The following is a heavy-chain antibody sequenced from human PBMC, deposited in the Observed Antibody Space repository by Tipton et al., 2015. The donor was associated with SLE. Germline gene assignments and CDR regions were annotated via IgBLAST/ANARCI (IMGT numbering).Heavy chain of an antibody. J-gene: IGHJ4*01. Sequence: LRLSCGVNGGSFTGYYWGWIRQPPGKGLEWIGSIYYSGTTYYNPSLKSRITISVDTSKNQFSLKLSSVTAADTAVYYCARHGPESSLLRFGDGLDYWGHGTLVTVSS. CDR2: IYYSGTT. D-gene: IGHD3-10*01. CDR1: GGSFTGYY. CDR3: ARHGPESSLLRFGDGLDY. V-gene: IGHV4-39*01.